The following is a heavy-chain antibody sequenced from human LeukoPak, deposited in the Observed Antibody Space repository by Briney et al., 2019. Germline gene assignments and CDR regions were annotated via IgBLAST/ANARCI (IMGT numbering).Heavy chain of an antibody. Sequence: SETLSLTCTVSGGSISSYYWSWIRQPPGKGLEWIGYIYYSGSANYNPSLKSRVTISVDTSKNQFSLKLSSVTAADTAVYYCARTNSGWYYYYYGMDVWGQGTTVTVSS. D-gene: IGHD6-19*01. J-gene: IGHJ6*02. CDR1: GGSISSYY. CDR2: IYYSGSA. CDR3: ARTNSGWYYYYYGMDV. V-gene: IGHV4-59*08.